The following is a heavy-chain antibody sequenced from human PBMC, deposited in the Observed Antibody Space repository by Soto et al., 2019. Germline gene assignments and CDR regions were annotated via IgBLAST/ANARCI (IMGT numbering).Heavy chain of an antibody. CDR3: ARDKRGYYDFWSGYYFDAFDI. Sequence: PSETLSLTCIVSGGSITRRSSYWAWIRQPPGKGLEWVGTFYDGNTYHNPSLRSRITIAVDTSRNQFSLKLSSVTAADTAVYYCARDKRGYYDFWSGYYFDAFDIWGQGTMVTVSS. CDR1: GGSITRRSSY. D-gene: IGHD3-3*01. V-gene: IGHV4-39*07. J-gene: IGHJ3*02. CDR2: FYDGNT.